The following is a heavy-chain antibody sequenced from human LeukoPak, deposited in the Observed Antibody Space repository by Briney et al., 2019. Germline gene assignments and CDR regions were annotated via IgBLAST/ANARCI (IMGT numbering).Heavy chain of an antibody. J-gene: IGHJ3*02. Sequence: GRSLRLSCAASGFTFSSYAMHWVRQAPGKGLEWLAVISYDGSNKYYADSVKGRFTISRDNSKNTLYLQMNSLRAEDTAVYYCARDSSGYYFDDAFDIWGQGTMVTVSS. CDR3: ARDSSGYYFDDAFDI. D-gene: IGHD3-22*01. CDR2: ISYDGSNK. V-gene: IGHV3-30-3*01. CDR1: GFTFSSYA.